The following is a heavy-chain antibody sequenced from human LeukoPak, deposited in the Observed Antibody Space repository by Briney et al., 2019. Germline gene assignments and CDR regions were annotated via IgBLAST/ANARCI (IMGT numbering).Heavy chain of an antibody. V-gene: IGHV4-59*01. J-gene: IGHJ4*02. Sequence: SETLSLICTVSGASIRAYYWSWIRQPPGKGLEWIGYVYYNGNTNYSPSLKSRVTMSVDTPKNQFSLKLSSVTAADTAVYYCARGQRSYFRAVDDWGQGTLVTVSS. CDR1: GASIRAYY. CDR2: VYYNGNT. D-gene: IGHD1-26*01. CDR3: ARGQRSYFRAVDD.